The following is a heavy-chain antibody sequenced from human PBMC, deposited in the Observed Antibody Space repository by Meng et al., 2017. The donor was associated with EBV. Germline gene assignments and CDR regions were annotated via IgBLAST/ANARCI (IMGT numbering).Heavy chain of an antibody. J-gene: IGHJ4*02. CDR2: FLPRLGAP. V-gene: IGHV1-69*01. D-gene: IGHD3-10*01. CDR1: VCPFRYYA. Sequence: VHPPAEVQKPGSSVKFSCKSSVCPFRYYAISWVRQAPGHGLEWLWGFLPRLGAPNYAQKFHGRVMITEDESTSTHYMDLSSLKSEDTAIYHCASESGRGYTPDYWGQGTLVTVSS. CDR3: ASESGRGYTPDY.